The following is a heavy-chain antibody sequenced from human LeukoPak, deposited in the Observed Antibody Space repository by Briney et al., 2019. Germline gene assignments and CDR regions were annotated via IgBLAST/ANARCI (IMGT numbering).Heavy chain of an antibody. D-gene: IGHD2-2*01. CDR1: GFTFTTYS. J-gene: IGHJ5*01. Sequence: QSGGSLRLSCEASGFTFTTYSMTWVRRAPGKGLEWVSAISGSGGSTYYADSVKGRFTISRDNSESTLYLQMNSLRAEDTAVYYCAKDRHAPGRYCSSTTCFPFDSWGQGTLVTVSS. V-gene: IGHV3-23*01. CDR2: ISGSGGST. CDR3: AKDRHAPGRYCSSTTCFPFDS.